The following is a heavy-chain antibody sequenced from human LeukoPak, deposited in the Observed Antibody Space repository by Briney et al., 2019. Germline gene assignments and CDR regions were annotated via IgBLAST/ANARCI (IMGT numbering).Heavy chain of an antibody. J-gene: IGHJ5*02. V-gene: IGHV4-34*01. CDR1: GGSLSGYY. D-gene: IGHD6-6*01. Sequence: SETLSLTCGVYGGSLSGYYWSWVRQPPGKGLEWIAENNDSGSTNYNPSLKSRATISVDTSKSQISLKLSSVTAADTAVYYCARSSSYRAWFDPWGQGTLVTVS. CDR3: ARSSSYRAWFDP. CDR2: NNDSGST.